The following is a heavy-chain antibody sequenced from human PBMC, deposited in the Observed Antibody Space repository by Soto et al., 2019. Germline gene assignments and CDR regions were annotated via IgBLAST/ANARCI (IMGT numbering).Heavy chain of an antibody. CDR1: GFTLSNYA. CDR2: ISYGGRDK. CDR3: VRPPHTQLGFLELFFVDDALDM. D-gene: IGHD3-3*01. J-gene: IGHJ3*02. V-gene: IGHV3-30*04. Sequence: QVQLVESGGGVIQPGRSQRLSCAASGFTLSNYAMHWVRQAPGKGLEWVAVISYGGRDKYYADSVKGRFTISRDISKNPMYLPMNSLRAEDTAVYYCVRPPHTQLGFLELFFVDDALDMWGQGTRVTVSS.